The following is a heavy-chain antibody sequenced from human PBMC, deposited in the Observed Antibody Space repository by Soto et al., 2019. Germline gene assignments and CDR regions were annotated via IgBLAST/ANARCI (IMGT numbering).Heavy chain of an antibody. V-gene: IGHV4-4*02. CDR1: GGSISSTDW. CDR2: IYHGGST. Sequence: QVQLQESGPGLVKPSGTLSLTCAVSGGSISSTDWWRWVRQPQGKGLEWIGEIYHGGSTNYNPSLKSRVTISVDRSKNQFSLQLTFVTAADTAVYYCASSKSGGSYSCDYWGQGTLVTVSS. CDR3: ASSKSGGSYSCDY. D-gene: IGHD1-26*01. J-gene: IGHJ4*02.